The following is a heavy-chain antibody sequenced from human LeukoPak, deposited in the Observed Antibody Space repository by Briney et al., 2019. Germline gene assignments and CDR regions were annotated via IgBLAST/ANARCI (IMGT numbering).Heavy chain of an antibody. V-gene: IGHV3-15*01. CDR3: TTDKPYDFWSGQEMVIATTFDY. CDR1: GFTFSNAW. Sequence: GGFLRLSCAASGFTFSNAWMSWVRQAPGKGLEWVGRIKSKTDGGTTDYAAPVKGRFTISRDDSKNTLYLQMNSLKTEDTAVYYCTTDKPYDFWSGQEMVIATTFDYWGQGTLVTVSS. J-gene: IGHJ4*02. CDR2: IKSKTDGGTT. D-gene: IGHD3-3*01.